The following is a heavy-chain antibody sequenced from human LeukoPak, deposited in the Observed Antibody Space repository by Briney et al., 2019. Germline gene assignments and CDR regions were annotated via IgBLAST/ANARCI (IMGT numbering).Heavy chain of an antibody. V-gene: IGHV4-34*01. Sequence: SETLSLTCAVYGGSFSGYYWSWIRQPPGKGLEWIGYVYHSGSSYYNPSLKSRVTIPMDRSKNQFSLRLTSMTAADTAVYYCVSAYCGGDCYHSLLANWGQGILVTVSS. J-gene: IGHJ4*02. D-gene: IGHD2-21*02. CDR2: VYHSGSS. CDR1: GGSFSGYY. CDR3: VSAYCGGDCYHSLLAN.